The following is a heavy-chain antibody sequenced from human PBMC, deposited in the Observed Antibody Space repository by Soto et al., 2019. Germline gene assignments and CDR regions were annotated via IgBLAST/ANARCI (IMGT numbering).Heavy chain of an antibody. Sequence: ASVKVSCKASGYTFTGYYMHWVRQAPGQGLEWMGWINPNSGGTNYAQKFQGRVTMTRDTSISTAYMELSRLRSDDTAVYYCARDIVVVTAIRTLNWFDPWGQGTLVTVSS. V-gene: IGHV1-2*02. D-gene: IGHD2-21*02. CDR1: GYTFTGYY. CDR3: ARDIVVVTAIRTLNWFDP. J-gene: IGHJ5*02. CDR2: INPNSGGT.